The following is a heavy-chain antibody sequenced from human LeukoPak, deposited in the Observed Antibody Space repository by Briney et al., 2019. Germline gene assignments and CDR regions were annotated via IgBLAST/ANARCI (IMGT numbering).Heavy chain of an antibody. D-gene: IGHD2-21*02. CDR1: GFTFSSYS. CDR2: ISSSSDTI. V-gene: IGHV3-48*02. J-gene: IGHJ4*02. CDR3: AMAYCGGDCYSPDY. Sequence: GGSLRLSCVVSGFTFSSYSMNWVRQASGKGLEWVSYISSSSDTIYYADSVKGRFAISRDNAKNSLYLQMNSLRDEDTAVYYCAMAYCGGDCYSPDYWGQGTLVTVSS.